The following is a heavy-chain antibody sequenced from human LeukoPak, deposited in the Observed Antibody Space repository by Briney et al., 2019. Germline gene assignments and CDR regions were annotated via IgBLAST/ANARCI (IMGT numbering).Heavy chain of an antibody. V-gene: IGHV1-18*01. CDR3: ARDVSRRDRRDSNAFFFYDYFMDV. CDR2: ISADNGDT. Sequence: ASVKLSCKASGYTFNSFGISWVRQAPGQGLEWMGWISADNGDTSNAQKVQGRMTMTTDTSTTTALMELRSLRLDDTAVYYCARDVSRRDRRDSNAFFFYDYFMDVWRKRTTVTVSS. CDR1: GYTFNSFG. D-gene: IGHD2/OR15-2a*01. J-gene: IGHJ6*03.